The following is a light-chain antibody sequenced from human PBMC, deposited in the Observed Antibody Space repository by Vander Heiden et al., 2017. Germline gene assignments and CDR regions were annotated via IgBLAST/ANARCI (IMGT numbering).Light chain of an antibody. CDR3: LQYYSTPST. J-gene: IGKJ1*01. CDR2: WAS. CDR1: QSVLYSSNNKNY. V-gene: IGKV4-1*01. Sequence: DIVMTQSPDSLAVSLGERATINCKSSQSVLYSSNNKNYLAWYQQKPVLPPKLLIYWASTRESGVPDRFSGSGSGTDFTLTISSLHAEDVAVYYCLQYYSTPSTFGQGTKVEIK.